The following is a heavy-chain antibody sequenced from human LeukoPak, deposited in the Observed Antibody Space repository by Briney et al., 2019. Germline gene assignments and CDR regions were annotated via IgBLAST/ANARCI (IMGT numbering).Heavy chain of an antibody. V-gene: IGHV3-11*01. CDR3: AKVRLVGATRSLYYFDY. Sequence: PGGSLRLSCAASGFTFSDYYMSWIRQAPGKGLEWVSYISSSGSTIYYADSVKGRFTISRDNAKNSLYLQMNSLRAEDTAVYYCAKVRLVGATRSLYYFDYWGQGTLVTVSS. CDR2: ISSSGSTI. CDR1: GFTFSDYY. D-gene: IGHD1-26*01. J-gene: IGHJ4*02.